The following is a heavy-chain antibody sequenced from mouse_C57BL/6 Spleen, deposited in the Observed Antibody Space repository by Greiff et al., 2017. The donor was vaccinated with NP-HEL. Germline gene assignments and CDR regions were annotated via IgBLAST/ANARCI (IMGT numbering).Heavy chain of an antibody. CDR2: IDPSDSYT. CDR1: GYTFTSYW. CDR3: ARGGIYYDYDGTMDY. J-gene: IGHJ4*01. Sequence: QVQLQQPGAELVMPGASVKLSCKASGYTFTSYWMHWVKQRPGQGLEWIGEIDPSDSYTNYNQKFKGKSTLTVDKSSSTAYMQLSSLTSEDSAVYYCARGGIYYDYDGTMDYWGQGTSVTVSS. D-gene: IGHD2-4*01. V-gene: IGHV1-69*01.